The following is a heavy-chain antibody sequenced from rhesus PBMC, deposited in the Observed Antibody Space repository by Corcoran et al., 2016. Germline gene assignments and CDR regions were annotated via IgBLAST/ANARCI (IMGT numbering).Heavy chain of an antibody. V-gene: IGHV1-111*02. CDR2: FDPEDGEA. CDR3: ATSCCDYNLPV. CDR1: GYTFTDHY. J-gene: IGHJ5-1*01. D-gene: IGHD3-3*01. Sequence: EVQLVQSGAEVKKPGASVKISCKASGYTFTDHYLHWVPQPPGKGLEWMGRFDPEDGEAMHIPQFQDRVTIAADTSTDTACMELSSLRSEDTAVYYCATSCCDYNLPVWGPGVLVTVSS.